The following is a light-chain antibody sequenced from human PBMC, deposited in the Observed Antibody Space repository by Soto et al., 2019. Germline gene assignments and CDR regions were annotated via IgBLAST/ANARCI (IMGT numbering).Light chain of an antibody. CDR2: DAY. CDR3: QQRSSWPPEYT. CDR1: QSVSTY. Sequence: EVVLTQSPATLSLSPGQRATLSCRASQSVSTYLAWYQQKPGQAPRLLIYDAYNRATAIPARFGGSGSGTDFTLTISSLEPGDFAISYCQQRSSWPPEYTFGQGTKLEIK. J-gene: IGKJ2*01. V-gene: IGKV3-11*01.